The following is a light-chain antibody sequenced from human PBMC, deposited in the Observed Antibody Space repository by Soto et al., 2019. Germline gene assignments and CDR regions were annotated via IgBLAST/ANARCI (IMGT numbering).Light chain of an antibody. CDR2: GAS. V-gene: IGKV3-15*01. J-gene: IGKJ1*01. Sequence: EIVMTQSPATLSVSPGERVTLSCRASQSISINLAWYQRKPGHSPRLLFSGASTRATGVPVRFSGSGSGTEFTLSISSLQSEDFAVYFCQQHNNWPPTFGQGTKVDIK. CDR1: QSISIN. CDR3: QQHNNWPPT.